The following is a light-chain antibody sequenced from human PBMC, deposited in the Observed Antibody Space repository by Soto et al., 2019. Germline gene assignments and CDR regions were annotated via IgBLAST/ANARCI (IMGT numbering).Light chain of an antibody. Sequence: IVLTQSPATVSVSPGESTTLSCRASRTIGTNLGWYQQKPGQAPRLLISKTSNRATGVPARFSGSGSGTEFPLTITSLQSEYIAYYCCQQYAGWPLTFGGGTKVDIK. V-gene: IGKV3-15*01. CDR2: KTS. J-gene: IGKJ4*01. CDR1: RTIGTN. CDR3: QQYAGWPLT.